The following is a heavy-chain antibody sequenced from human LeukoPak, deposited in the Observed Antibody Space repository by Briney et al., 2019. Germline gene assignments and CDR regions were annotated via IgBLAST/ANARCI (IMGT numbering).Heavy chain of an antibody. CDR2: IYTSGST. CDR1: GGSISSYY. J-gene: IGHJ3*02. V-gene: IGHV4-4*09. D-gene: IGHD2-2*01. Sequence: SETLSLTCTVSGGSISSYYWSWIRQPPGKGLEWIGYIYTSGSTNYNPSLKSRVTISLDTSKNQFSLKLSSETAAATPVHYCARGRRPDGIAAVPAAADTFAICRHGTMVTVSS. CDR3: ARGRRPDGIAAVPAAADTFAI.